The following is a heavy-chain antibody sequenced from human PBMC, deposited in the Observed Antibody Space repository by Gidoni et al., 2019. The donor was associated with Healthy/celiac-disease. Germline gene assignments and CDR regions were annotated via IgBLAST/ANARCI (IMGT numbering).Heavy chain of an antibody. V-gene: IGHV3-23*01. J-gene: IGHJ4*02. Sequence: EVQLLESGGGLVQPGGSLRLSCAASGFTFSSYAMSWVRQAPGKGLEWVSAISGSGGSTYYADSVKGRFTISRDNSKNTLYLQMNSLRAEDTAVYYCAKREAMIVVVITYFDYWGQGTLVTVSS. D-gene: IGHD3-22*01. CDR1: GFTFSSYA. CDR3: AKREAMIVVVITYFDY. CDR2: ISGSGGST.